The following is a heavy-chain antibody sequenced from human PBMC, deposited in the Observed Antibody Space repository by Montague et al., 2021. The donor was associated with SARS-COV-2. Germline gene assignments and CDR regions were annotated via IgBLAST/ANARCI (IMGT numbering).Heavy chain of an antibody. Sequence: SETLSLTCAVSGGSISSSNYWIWVRQPPGKGLEWIGEVYHGGRTKYKPSLMSRVTISVDTSKNQFSLRMTSVTAADTAVYFCARGLVWGQGVLVTVSS. CDR1: GGSISSSNY. V-gene: IGHV4-4*02. CDR3: ARGLV. J-gene: IGHJ4*02. D-gene: IGHD6-6*01. CDR2: VYHGGRT.